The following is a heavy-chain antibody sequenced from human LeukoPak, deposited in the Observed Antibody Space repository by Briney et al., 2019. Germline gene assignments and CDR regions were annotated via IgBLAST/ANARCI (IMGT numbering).Heavy chain of an antibody. CDR3: ARDRELGAFDI. V-gene: IGHV4-39*07. CDR1: GGSISSSSYY. D-gene: IGHD1-7*01. J-gene: IGHJ3*02. CDR2: IYYSGST. Sequence: SETLSLTCTVSGGSISSSSYYWGWIRQPPGKGLEWIGSIYYSGSTYYNPSLKSRVTISVDTSKNQFSLKLSSVTAADTAVYYCARDRELGAFDIWGQGTMVTVSS.